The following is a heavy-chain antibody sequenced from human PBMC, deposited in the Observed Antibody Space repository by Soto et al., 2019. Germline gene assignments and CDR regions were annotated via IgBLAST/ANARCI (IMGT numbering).Heavy chain of an antibody. J-gene: IGHJ4*02. V-gene: IGHV1-2*04. Sequence: QVQLVQSGAEVKKPGASVKVSCKASGYTFTGYYMHWVRQAPGQGLEWMGWINPNSGGTNYAQKFQGWVTMTRDTAISTAYRELSRLRSDDTAVYYCARGKGGYSSGWYELTFDYWGQGTLVTVSS. D-gene: IGHD6-19*01. CDR3: ARGKGGYSSGWYELTFDY. CDR1: GYTFTGYY. CDR2: INPNSGGT.